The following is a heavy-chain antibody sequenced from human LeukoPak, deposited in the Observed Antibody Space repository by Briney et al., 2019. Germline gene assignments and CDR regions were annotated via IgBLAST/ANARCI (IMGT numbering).Heavy chain of an antibody. J-gene: IGHJ4*02. V-gene: IGHV3-23*01. Sequence: GGSLPLSCAASGFTFSSYAMSCVRPAPGKGLEWVSAMSGSGGSTYYADSVKGRFTISRDNSKNTLYLQMNSLRAEDTAVYYCAKRPYSGSYYFIWWGQGTLVTVSS. CDR2: MSGSGGST. CDR3: AKRPYSGSYYFIW. CDR1: GFTFSSYA. D-gene: IGHD1-26*01.